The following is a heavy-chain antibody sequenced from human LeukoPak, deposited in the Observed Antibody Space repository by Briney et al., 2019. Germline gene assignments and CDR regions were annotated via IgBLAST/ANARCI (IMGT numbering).Heavy chain of an antibody. CDR3: AKGTLAVAALFDY. CDR1: GFTFRSYG. CDR2: INNSGGRT. Sequence: GESLRLSCAASGFTFRSYGMSRVRQAPGKGLEWVSTINNSGGRTYYADSVKGRFTISRDNSKNTLYLQMNSLRAEDTAVYYCAKGTLAVAALFDYWGQGSLVTVSS. J-gene: IGHJ4*02. V-gene: IGHV3-23*01. D-gene: IGHD6-19*01.